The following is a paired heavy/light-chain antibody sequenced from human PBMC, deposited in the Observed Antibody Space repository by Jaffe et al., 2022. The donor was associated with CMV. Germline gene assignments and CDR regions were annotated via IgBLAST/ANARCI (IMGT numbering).Heavy chain of an antibody. V-gene: IGHV4-39*02. D-gene: IGHD3-22*01. J-gene: IGHJ5*02. CDR1: GGSIDSRTYY. Sequence: QLQLQESGPGLVKPSETLSLTCSVSGGSIDSRTYYWGWIRQPPGKGLEWIASIYYTGNTYYNPSLKGRVTISANTSQNFFSLTLSSVTAADTAVYYCVRERDRNSFDPWGQGTLVTVSS. CDR3: VRERDRNSFDP. CDR2: IYYTGNT.
Light chain of an antibody. V-gene: IGLV2-23*02. CDR2: EVN. CDR1: NNDIGNYNF. CDR3: SSYAGTTTFWV. Sequence: QSALTQPASVSGSPGQSVTISCTGTNNDIGNYNFVSWYQQYPGKAPKLMIYEVNKRPSGVSNRFSGSKSGNTASLTVSALQTEDEADYFCSSYAGTTTFWVFGGGTKLTVL. J-gene: IGLJ3*02.